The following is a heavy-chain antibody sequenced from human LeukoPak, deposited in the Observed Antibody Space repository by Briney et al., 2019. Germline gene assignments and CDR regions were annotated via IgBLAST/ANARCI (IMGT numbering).Heavy chain of an antibody. V-gene: IGHV4-39*01. CDR2: IHYSGNT. D-gene: IGHD4-17*01. Sequence: SETLSLTCTVSGGSISSSNHYWGWIRQPPGKGLEWIGTIHYSGNTYYNPSLKSRVAISVDTSKNQFSLRLSSVTAADTAVYYCARDFGDYRVDYWGQGTLVTVSS. J-gene: IGHJ4*02. CDR1: GGSISSSNHY. CDR3: ARDFGDYRVDY.